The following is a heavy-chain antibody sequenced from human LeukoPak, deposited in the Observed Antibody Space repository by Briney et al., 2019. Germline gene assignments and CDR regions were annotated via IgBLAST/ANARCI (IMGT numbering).Heavy chain of an antibody. CDR2: ISSSSSYI. CDR3: ARDRDFDWLSNLDAFDI. V-gene: IGHV3-21*01. Sequence: PGGSLRLSCAASGFTFSSYNMNWVRQAPGKGLEWVSSISSSSSYIYYADSVKGRFTISRDNAKNSLCLQMNSLRAEDTAVYYCARDRDFDWLSNLDAFDIWGQGTMVTVSS. D-gene: IGHD3-9*01. CDR1: GFTFSSYN. J-gene: IGHJ3*02.